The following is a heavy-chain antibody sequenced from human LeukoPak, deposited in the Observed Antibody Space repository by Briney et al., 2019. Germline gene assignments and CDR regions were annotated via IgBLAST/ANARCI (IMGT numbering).Heavy chain of an antibody. V-gene: IGHV3-21*04. CDR2: INGGSSYT. D-gene: IGHD3-16*01. CDR3: ARTLRDLYSFDY. Sequence: GGSLRLSCAASGFTFSSYGMHWVRQAPGKGLEWVSYINGGSSYTHYADSVRGRFTISRDNAQNSLYLQMNSLRAEDTAMYYCARTLRDLYSFDYWGQGTPVTVSS. J-gene: IGHJ4*02. CDR1: GFTFSSYG.